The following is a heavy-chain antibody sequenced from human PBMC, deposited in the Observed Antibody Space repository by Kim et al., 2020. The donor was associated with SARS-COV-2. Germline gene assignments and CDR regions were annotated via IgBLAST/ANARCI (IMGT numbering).Heavy chain of an antibody. CDR1: GGSFSGYY. J-gene: IGHJ4*01. V-gene: IGHV4-34*01. CDR3: ARGGDPRYSGYDDGIDY. D-gene: IGHD5-12*01. CDR2: INHSGST. Sequence: SETLSLTCAVYGGSFSGYYWSWIRQPPGKGLEWIGEINHSGSTNYNPSLKSRVTISVDTSKNQFSLKLSSVTAADTAVYYCARGGDPRYSGYDDGIDYWG.